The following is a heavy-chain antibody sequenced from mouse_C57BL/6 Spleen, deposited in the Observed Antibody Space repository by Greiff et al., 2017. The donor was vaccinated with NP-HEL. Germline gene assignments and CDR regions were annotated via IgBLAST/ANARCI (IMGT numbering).Heavy chain of an antibody. CDR2: IYPGSGNT. D-gene: IGHD2-4*01. CDR3: ARGDDYDRGYYFDY. Sequence: QVQLQQSGAELVRPGASVKLSCKASGYTFTDYYINWVKQRPGQGLEWIARIYPGSGNTYYNEKFKGKATLTAEKSSSTAYMQLSSLTSEDSAVYFCARGDDYDRGYYFDYWGQGTTLTVSS. V-gene: IGHV1-76*01. CDR1: GYTFTDYY. J-gene: IGHJ2*01.